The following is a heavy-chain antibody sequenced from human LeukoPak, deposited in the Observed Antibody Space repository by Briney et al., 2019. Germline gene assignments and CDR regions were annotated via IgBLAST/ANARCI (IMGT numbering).Heavy chain of an antibody. D-gene: IGHD1-26*01. J-gene: IGHJ4*02. CDR2: IKRDGAET. Sequence: GGSLRLSCAASELTLSNYCMAWVRQGPGKGLEWVATIKRDGAETYYVDSVRGRFTISRDNAENSVYLRMNSLRDEDTAVYYCTRGGRNTSYYWYYWGQGTLVTVSS. V-gene: IGHV3-7*01. CDR3: TRGGRNTSYYWYY. CDR1: ELTLSNYC.